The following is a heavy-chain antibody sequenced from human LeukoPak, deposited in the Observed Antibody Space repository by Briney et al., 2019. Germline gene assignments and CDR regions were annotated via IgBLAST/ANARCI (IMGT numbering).Heavy chain of an antibody. Sequence: PGGSLRLSCVASGFSFSTYDMYWVRQAAGRGLEWVSALGTNGDAYYLGSVRGRFTISRENVKNSLYLQMNSLGVEDTAVYYCAREWRGIASHFHGMDVWGQGPRSPSP. CDR3: AREWRGIASHFHGMDV. CDR2: LGTNGDA. D-gene: IGHD6-6*01. J-gene: IGHJ6*02. CDR1: GFSFSTYD. V-gene: IGHV3-13*01.